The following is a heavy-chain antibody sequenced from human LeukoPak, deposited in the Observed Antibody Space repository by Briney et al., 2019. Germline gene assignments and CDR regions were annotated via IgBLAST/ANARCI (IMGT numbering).Heavy chain of an antibody. CDR1: GGSISSGDYY. CDR3: ARSPSEVLLWFGETHFDY. V-gene: IGHV4-30-4*08. J-gene: IGHJ4*02. CDR2: MYYSGST. Sequence: SETLSLTCTVSGGSISSGDYYWSWIRQPPGKGLEWIGYMYYSGSTYYNPSLKSRVTISVDTSKNQFSLKLSSVTAADTAVYYCARSPSEVLLWFGETHFDYWGQGTLVTVSS. D-gene: IGHD3-10*01.